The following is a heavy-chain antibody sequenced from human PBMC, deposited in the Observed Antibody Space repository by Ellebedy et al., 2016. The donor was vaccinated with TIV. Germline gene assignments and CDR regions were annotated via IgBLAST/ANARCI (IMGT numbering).Heavy chain of an antibody. J-gene: IGHJ6*02. CDR3: ARPARDDILTGFYYYGMDV. V-gene: IGHV1-69*13. D-gene: IGHD3-9*01. CDR2: IIPIFGTA. Sequence: ASVKVSCKASGYTFTSYGINWVRQAPGQGLEWMGGIIPIFGTANYAQKFQGRVTITADESTSTAYMELSSLRSEDTAVYYCARPARDDILTGFYYYGMDVWGQGTTVTVSS. CDR1: GYTFTSYG.